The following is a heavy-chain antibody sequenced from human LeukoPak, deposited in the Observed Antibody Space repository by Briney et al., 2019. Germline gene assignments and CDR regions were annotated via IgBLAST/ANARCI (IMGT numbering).Heavy chain of an antibody. CDR3: ARTLIRRDGYNFDY. V-gene: IGHV2-70*04. Sequence: SGPTLVKPTQTLTLTCTFSGFSLSSSGMRVSWIRQPPGKALEWLARIDWDDDKYYSTSLKTRLTISKDTSQHQVVLTMANMDPVDTATYFCARTLIRRDGYNFDYWGQGTLVTVSS. CDR2: IDWDDDK. CDR1: GFSLSSSGMR. D-gene: IGHD5-24*01. J-gene: IGHJ4*02.